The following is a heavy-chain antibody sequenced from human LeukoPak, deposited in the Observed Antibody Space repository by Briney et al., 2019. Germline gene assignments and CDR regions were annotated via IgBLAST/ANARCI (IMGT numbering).Heavy chain of an antibody. CDR1: GITFRSYG. J-gene: IGHJ4*02. D-gene: IGHD1-1*01. CDR2: IWYDGSKT. CDR3: AKDFGTESMAIDY. Sequence: GESLRLSCAASGITFRSYGMHWVRQAPGKGLEWEPFIWYDGSKTFYADSVKGRFPIPRDNSKNTLYLQMNSLRGEGTAMYYCAKDFGTESMAIDYWGQGTLVTVSS. V-gene: IGHV3-30*02.